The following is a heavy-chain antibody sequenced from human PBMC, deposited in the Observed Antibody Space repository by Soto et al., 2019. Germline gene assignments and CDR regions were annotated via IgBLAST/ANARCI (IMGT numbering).Heavy chain of an antibody. Sequence: PSETLSLTCTVSGGSIRSTTYYWSWIRQPPGKGLEWIGSSYYSGTTYYNPSLKSRVTVSVDTSKKQFSLKLNSVTAADTAVYYCARHWSSGGNNWFDPWGQGTLVTVSS. J-gene: IGHJ5*02. CDR3: ARHWSSGGNNWFDP. CDR2: SYYSGTT. V-gene: IGHV4-39*01. D-gene: IGHD1-1*01. CDR1: GGSIRSTTYY.